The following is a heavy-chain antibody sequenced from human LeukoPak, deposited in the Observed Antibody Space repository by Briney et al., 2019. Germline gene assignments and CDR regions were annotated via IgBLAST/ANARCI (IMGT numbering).Heavy chain of an antibody. CDR1: GGSISSHY. CDR3: ARTYGSSGLGYFDL. V-gene: IGHV4-59*11. J-gene: IGHJ2*01. Sequence: SETLSLTCTVSGGSISSHYWSWIRQPPGKGLEWIGYIYYSGSTNYSPSLKSRLTISVDTSKNQFSLKLSSVTAADTAVYYCARTYGSSGLGYFDLWGRGTLVTVSS. CDR2: IYYSGST. D-gene: IGHD6-13*01.